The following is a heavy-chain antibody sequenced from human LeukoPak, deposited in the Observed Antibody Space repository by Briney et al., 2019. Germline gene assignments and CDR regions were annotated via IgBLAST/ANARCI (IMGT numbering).Heavy chain of an antibody. CDR2: IFPGDSET. J-gene: IGHJ4*02. Sequence: GESLKISCKGSGYSFTSYWIGWVRQLPGKGLEWMGLIFPGDSETIYSPSFQGQVTISADKSINTAYLRWSSLKASDTAMYYCATSESQTRFDYWGQGTLVTVSS. D-gene: IGHD1/OR15-1a*01. CDR3: ATSESQTRFDY. CDR1: GYSFTSYW. V-gene: IGHV5-51*01.